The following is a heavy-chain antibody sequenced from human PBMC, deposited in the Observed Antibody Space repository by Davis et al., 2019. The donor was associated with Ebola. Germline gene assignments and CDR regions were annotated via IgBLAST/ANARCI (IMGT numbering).Heavy chain of an antibody. J-gene: IGHJ6*02. CDR3: ARGGFGYNWNYYYYGMDV. D-gene: IGHD1-20*01. Sequence: ASVKVSCKASGYTFTSYGISWVRQAPGQGLEWMGIINPSGGSTSYAQKFQGRVTMTRDTYTSTVYMELSSLRSEDTAVYYCARGGFGYNWNYYYYGMDVWGQGTTVTVSS. CDR2: INPSGGST. V-gene: IGHV1-46*01. CDR1: GYTFTSYG.